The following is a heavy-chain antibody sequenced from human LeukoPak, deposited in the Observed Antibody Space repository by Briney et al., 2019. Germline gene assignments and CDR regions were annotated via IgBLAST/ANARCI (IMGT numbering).Heavy chain of an antibody. D-gene: IGHD6-13*01. V-gene: IGHV4-59*01. CDR1: GGSISSYY. CDR2: IYYSGST. Sequence: SETLSLTCTVSGGSISSYYWSWIRQPPGKGLEWIGYIYYSGSTNYNPSLKSRVTISVDTSKNQFSLKLSSVTAADTAVYYCARDRIAAADDYYYYGMDVWGQGTTVTVSS. CDR3: ARDRIAAADDYYYYGMDV. J-gene: IGHJ6*02.